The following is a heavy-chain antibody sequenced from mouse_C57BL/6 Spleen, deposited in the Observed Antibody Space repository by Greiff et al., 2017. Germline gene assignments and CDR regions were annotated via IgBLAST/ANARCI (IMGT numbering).Heavy chain of an antibody. CDR1: GYTFTDYE. Sequence: QVQLQQSGAELVRPGASVTLSCKASGYTFTDYEMHWVKQTPVHGLEWIGAIDPETGGTAYNQKFKGKAILTADKSSSTAYMELRSLTSEDSAVYYCTRWDYYGSSSFAYWGQGTLVTVSA. CDR3: TRWDYYGSSSFAY. CDR2: IDPETGGT. J-gene: IGHJ3*01. V-gene: IGHV1-15*01. D-gene: IGHD1-1*01.